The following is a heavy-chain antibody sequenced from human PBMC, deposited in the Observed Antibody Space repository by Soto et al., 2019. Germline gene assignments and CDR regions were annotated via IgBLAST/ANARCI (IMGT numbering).Heavy chain of an antibody. V-gene: IGHV1-69*12. CDR2: IIPIFGTA. Sequence: QVQLVQSGAEVKKPGSSVKVSCKASGGTFSSYAISWVRQAPGQGLEWMGGIIPIFGTADYAQRFQGRVTITADEATSTASMELTSLRSEDTAVYYCATPRSSSAYYWGMDVWGQGTTVTVSS. D-gene: IGHD6-6*01. CDR3: ATPRSSSAYYWGMDV. CDR1: GGTFSSYA. J-gene: IGHJ6*02.